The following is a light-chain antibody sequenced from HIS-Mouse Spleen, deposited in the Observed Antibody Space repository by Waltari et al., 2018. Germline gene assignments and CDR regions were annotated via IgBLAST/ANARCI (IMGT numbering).Light chain of an antibody. V-gene: IGLV2-23*01. Sequence: QSALTQPASVSGSPGQAITISCPGTSSDVGSYNLVSWYQQHPGKAPKLMIYAGSKRPSGVSNRFSGSKSGNTASLTISGLQAEDEADYYCCSYAGSSTWVFGGGTKLTVL. J-gene: IGLJ3*02. CDR2: AGS. CDR3: CSYAGSSTWV. CDR1: SSDVGSYNL.